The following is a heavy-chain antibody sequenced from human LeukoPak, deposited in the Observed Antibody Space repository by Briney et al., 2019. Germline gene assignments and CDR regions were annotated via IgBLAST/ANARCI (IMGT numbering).Heavy chain of an antibody. V-gene: IGHV4-38-2*01. J-gene: IGHJ4*02. CDR2: IHHSGST. CDR1: GYSISSGYH. CDR3: ARINWNPDY. Sequence: PSETLSLTCAVSGYSISSGYHWDWIRQPPGKGPEWIGSIHHSGSTYYNPSLKSRVTISVDTSKNQFSLKLSSVTAADTAVYYCARINWNPDYWGQGTLVTVSS. D-gene: IGHD1-1*01.